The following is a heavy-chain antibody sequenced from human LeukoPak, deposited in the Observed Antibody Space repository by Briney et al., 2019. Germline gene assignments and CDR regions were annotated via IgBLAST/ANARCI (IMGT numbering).Heavy chain of an antibody. CDR3: ARGDSSGCPDY. Sequence: GGSLRLSCAASGFIFSDSYMNWIRQAPGKGLEWVSYISTSGNFKNYADSVKGRFTISRDNARNSLYLQMSSLRADDTAVYYCARGDSSGCPDYWGQGTLVTVSS. CDR1: GFIFSDSY. J-gene: IGHJ4*02. V-gene: IGHV3-11*01. D-gene: IGHD3-22*01. CDR2: ISTSGNFK.